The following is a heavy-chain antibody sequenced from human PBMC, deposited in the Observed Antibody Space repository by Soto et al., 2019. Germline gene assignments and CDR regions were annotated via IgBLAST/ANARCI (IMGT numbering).Heavy chain of an antibody. Sequence: EVQLVESGGGLVQPGGSLKLSCAASGFIFSGSAVHWVRQASGKGLEWVGRILSKAGNYATAYPASMKGRFTISRDDSXXXXXXXXXXXXXXXXXXXXXXXXXXXXXYDYWGQGTLVAVSS. CDR1: GFIFSGSA. V-gene: IGHV3-73*01. J-gene: IGHJ4*02. CDR3: XXXXXXXXYDY. CDR2: ILSKAGNYAT.